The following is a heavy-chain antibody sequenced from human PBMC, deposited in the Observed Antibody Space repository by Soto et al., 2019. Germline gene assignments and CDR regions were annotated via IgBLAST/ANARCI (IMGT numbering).Heavy chain of an antibody. J-gene: IGHJ3*02. D-gene: IGHD3-9*01. CDR2: ISWNSGSI. CDR3: AKFVSPWLRYFDWLWGAFDI. CDR1: GFTFDDYA. V-gene: IGHV3-9*01. Sequence: EVQLVESGGGLVQPGRSLRLSCAASGFTFDDYAMHWVRQAPGKGLEWVSGISWNSGSIGYADSVKGRFTISRDNAKNSLYLQMNSLRAEDTALYYCAKFVSPWLRYFDWLWGAFDIWGQGTMVTVSS.